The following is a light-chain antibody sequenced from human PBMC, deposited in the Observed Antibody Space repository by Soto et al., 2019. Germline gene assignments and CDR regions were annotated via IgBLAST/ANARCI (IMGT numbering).Light chain of an antibody. J-gene: IGKJ4*01. CDR1: QSVSSTY. Sequence: EIVLTQSPGTLSLSPGERGTLSFRASQSVSSTYLAWYQQKPGQATRLLIYGASSRATGIPDRFRGSGSGTDFTLTISRLEPEDFAVYYCQQYVSSPPTFGGGTKVEIK. V-gene: IGKV3-20*01. CDR3: QQYVSSPPT. CDR2: GAS.